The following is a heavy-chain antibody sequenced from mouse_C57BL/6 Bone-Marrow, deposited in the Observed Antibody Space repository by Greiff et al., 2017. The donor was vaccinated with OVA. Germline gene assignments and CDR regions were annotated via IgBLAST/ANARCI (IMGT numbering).Heavy chain of an antibody. J-gene: IGHJ2*01. CDR3: AIWGGYLYYFDY. V-gene: IGHV1-74*01. D-gene: IGHD2-3*01. CDR2: IHPSDSDT. Sequence: QVHVKQPGAELVKPGASVKVSCKASGYTFTSYWMHWVKQRPGQGLEWIGRIHPSDSDTNYNQKFKGKATLTVDKSSSTAYMQLSSLTSEDSAVYYCAIWGGYLYYFDYWGQGTTLTVSS. CDR1: GYTFTSYW.